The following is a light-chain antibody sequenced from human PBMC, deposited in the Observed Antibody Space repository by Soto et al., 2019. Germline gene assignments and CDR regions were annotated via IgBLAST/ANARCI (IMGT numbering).Light chain of an antibody. Sequence: IPLTQSPSSLSASVGARVTVTCRASQSINIYLNWYQQKPGKAPTLLIYGASTFQRGVPSRFSRGGSRTDFTLTISSLQTEDCATYDCQQSYRSPYTGGQGTKLEI. CDR3: QQSYRSPYT. J-gene: IGKJ2*01. CDR2: GAS. CDR1: QSINIY. V-gene: IGKV1-39*01.